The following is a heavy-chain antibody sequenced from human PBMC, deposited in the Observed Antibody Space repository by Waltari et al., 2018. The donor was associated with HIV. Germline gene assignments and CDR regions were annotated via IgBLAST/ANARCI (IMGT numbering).Heavy chain of an antibody. CDR1: GGSFSGYY. J-gene: IGHJ4*02. CDR2: INHSGST. D-gene: IGHD2-15*01. CDR3: ARGLREGIVVVVAATGCDY. V-gene: IGHV4-34*01. Sequence: QVQLQQWGAGLLKPSETLSLTCAVYGGSFSGYYWSWIRQPPGKGLEWIGEINHSGSTNYNPSLKSRVTISVDTSKNQFSLKLSSVTAADTAVYYCARGLREGIVVVVAATGCDYWGQGTLVTVSS.